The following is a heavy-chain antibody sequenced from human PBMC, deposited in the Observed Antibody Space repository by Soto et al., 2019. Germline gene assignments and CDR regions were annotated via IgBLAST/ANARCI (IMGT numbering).Heavy chain of an antibody. D-gene: IGHD3-3*01. V-gene: IGHV3-23*01. CDR2: ISGSDGKT. CDR1: GFSFGSYA. Sequence: DVQLWEAGGGLVQPGVSLRLSCAASGFSFGSYALSWVRQAPGKGLEWVSTISGSDGKTFYADSVKGRFSISRDTSQSTLYLQMNSLRADDTAMYYCARWSYLDYWGQGTRVTVSS. CDR3: ARWSYLDY. J-gene: IGHJ4*02.